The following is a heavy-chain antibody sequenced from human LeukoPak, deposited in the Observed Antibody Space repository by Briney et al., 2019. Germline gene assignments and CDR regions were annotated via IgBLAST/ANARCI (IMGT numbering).Heavy chain of an antibody. Sequence: GGSLRLSCAASGFTFSSYAMHWVRQAPGKGLEWVAVISYDGSNKYYADSVKGRFTISRDNSKNTLYLQMNSLRAEDTAVYYCASTFPYCGDGSCALGGQGTLVIVSS. CDR1: GFTFSSYA. V-gene: IGHV3-30*04. CDR2: ISYDGSNK. D-gene: IGHD2-15*01. CDR3: ASTFPYCGDGSCAL. J-gene: IGHJ1*01.